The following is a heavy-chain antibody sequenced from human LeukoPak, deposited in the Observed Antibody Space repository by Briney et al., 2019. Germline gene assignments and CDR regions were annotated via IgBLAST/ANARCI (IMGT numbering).Heavy chain of an antibody. CDR1: GFTFSSYA. CDR2: ISGSGGNT. CDR3: ARGKGYSYGYWFDP. J-gene: IGHJ5*02. D-gene: IGHD5-18*01. Sequence: GASLRLSCAASGFTFSSYAMSWVRRAPGKGLEWVSAISGSGGNTYYADSVKGRFTISRDNSKNTLYLQMNSLRAEDTAVYYCARGKGYSYGYWFDPWGQGTLVTVSS. V-gene: IGHV3-23*01.